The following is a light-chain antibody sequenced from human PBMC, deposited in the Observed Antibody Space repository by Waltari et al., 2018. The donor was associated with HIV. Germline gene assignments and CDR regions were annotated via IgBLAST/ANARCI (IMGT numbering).Light chain of an antibody. J-gene: IGKJ2*01. CDR1: QSVLYSSNNNNY. CDR2: WAS. V-gene: IGKV4-1*01. Sequence: DIVMTHSPDSLAVPLGERATINCKSSQSVLYSSNNNNYLAWYQQKPGQPPKLLIYWASTRESGVPDRFSGSGSGTDFTLTISSLQAEDVADYYCQQYYSTMYTFGQGTKLEIK. CDR3: QQYYSTMYT.